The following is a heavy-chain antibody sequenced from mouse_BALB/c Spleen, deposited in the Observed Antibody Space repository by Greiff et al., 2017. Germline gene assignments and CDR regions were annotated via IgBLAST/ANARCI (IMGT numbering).Heavy chain of an antibody. CDR1: GFTFSSYG. CDR3: ARRGGNYDMDV. J-gene: IGHJ1*01. D-gene: IGHD2-1*01. CDR2: INSNGGST. V-gene: IGHV5-6-3*01. Sequence: EVMLVESGAGLVQPGGSLKLSCAASGFTFSSYGMSWVRQTPDKRLELVATINSNGGSTYYPDSVKGRFTISRDNAKNTLYLQMSSLKSEDTAMYYCARRGGNYDMDVWGAGTTVTVSS.